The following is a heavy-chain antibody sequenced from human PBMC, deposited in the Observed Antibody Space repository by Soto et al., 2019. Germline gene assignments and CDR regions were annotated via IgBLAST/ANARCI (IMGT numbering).Heavy chain of an antibody. J-gene: IGHJ4*02. Sequence: QITLKESGPTLVKPTQTLTLTCTFSGFSLTTDRVGVGWIRQPPGEALEWLAVIYWADSKTYRPSLESRLTITKDTSKNPVALTMTHMDSLDTATYYCAHAYGGRSLYWGQGTPVTVSS. CDR1: GFSLTTDRVG. V-gene: IGHV2-5*02. CDR3: AHAYGGRSLY. D-gene: IGHD1-26*01. CDR2: IYWADSK.